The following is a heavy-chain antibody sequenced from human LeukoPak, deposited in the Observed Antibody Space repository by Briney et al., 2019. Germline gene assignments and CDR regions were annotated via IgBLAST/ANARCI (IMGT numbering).Heavy chain of an antibody. CDR3: ATLWDPVAGTTQPLL. Sequence: AGGSLRLSCAASGFTFSSYEMNWVRQAPGKGLEWVSYISGSGSTIYYGDSLKGRFTISRDNANISLYLQMNSLRVEDTAVYYCATLWDPVAGTTQPLLWGQGTLVTVSS. J-gene: IGHJ4*02. V-gene: IGHV3-48*03. CDR1: GFTFSSYE. D-gene: IGHD6-19*01. CDR2: ISGSGSTI.